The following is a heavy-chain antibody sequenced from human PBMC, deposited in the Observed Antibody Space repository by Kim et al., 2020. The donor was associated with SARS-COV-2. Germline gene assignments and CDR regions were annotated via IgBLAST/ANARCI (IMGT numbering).Heavy chain of an antibody. Sequence: LKSRVTILVDTSKNQFSLKLSSVTAADTDVYYCARGSTIFGVVIRPFDYWGQGTLVTVSS. D-gene: IGHD3-3*01. J-gene: IGHJ4*02. V-gene: IGHV4-59*09. CDR3: ARGSTIFGVVIRPFDY.